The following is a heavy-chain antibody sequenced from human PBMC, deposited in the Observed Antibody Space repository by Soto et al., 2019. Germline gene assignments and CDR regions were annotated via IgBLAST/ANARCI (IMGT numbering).Heavy chain of an antibody. CDR3: AKKARGAQRVPIDY. J-gene: IGHJ4*02. CDR1: GFTFSSYG. CDR2: ISYDGSNK. Sequence: GGSLRLSCAASGFTFSSYGMHWVRQAPGKGLEWVAVISYDGSNKYYADSVKGRFTISRDNSKNTLYLQMNSLRAEDTAVYYCAKKARGAQRVPIDYWGQGTLVTVSS. V-gene: IGHV3-30*18. D-gene: IGHD1-26*01.